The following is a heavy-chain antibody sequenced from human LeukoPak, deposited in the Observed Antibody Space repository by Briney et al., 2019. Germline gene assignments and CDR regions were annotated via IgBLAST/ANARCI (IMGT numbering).Heavy chain of an antibody. CDR3: ARDRGFTIFGVVINDYYYYGMDV. CDR2: IYSGGST. Sequence: PGGSLRLSCAASGFTVSSNYMSWVRQAPGKGLKWVSVIYSGGSTYYADSVKGRFTISRDNSKNTLYLQMNSLRAEDTAVYYCARDRGFTIFGVVINDYYYYGMDVWGQGTTATVSS. J-gene: IGHJ6*02. D-gene: IGHD3-3*01. V-gene: IGHV3-66*01. CDR1: GFTVSSNY.